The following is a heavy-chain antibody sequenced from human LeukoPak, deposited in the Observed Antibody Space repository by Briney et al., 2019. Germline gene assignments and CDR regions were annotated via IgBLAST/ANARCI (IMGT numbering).Heavy chain of an antibody. J-gene: IGHJ4*02. CDR2: INTNTGNP. CDR3: ARASCTGGTCPTFIDF. Sequence: GASVKVSCKAFGYTFTNSAMNWVRQAPGQGLEWMGWINTNTGNPTYARGFTGRFVFSLDTSVSTAYLQISSLKAEDTAVYYCARASCTGGTCPTFIDFWGQGTLVTVSS. V-gene: IGHV7-4-1*02. D-gene: IGHD2-15*01. CDR1: GYTFTNSA.